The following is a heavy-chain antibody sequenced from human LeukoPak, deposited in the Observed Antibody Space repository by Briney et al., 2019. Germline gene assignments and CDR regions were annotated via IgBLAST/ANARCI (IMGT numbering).Heavy chain of an antibody. CDR2: LYTNENT. D-gene: IGHD2-21*02. V-gene: IGHV4-61*02. Sequence: SETLSLTCSVSGYSIGCGRYYWTWIRQPAGKGLQWIGRLYTNENTNYSPSLESRVSISVDTSKTQFFLKLTSVTAADTAVYYCARGVVTDDYYMDVWGKGTAITVSS. CDR1: GYSIGCGRYY. J-gene: IGHJ6*03. CDR3: ARGVVTDDYYMDV.